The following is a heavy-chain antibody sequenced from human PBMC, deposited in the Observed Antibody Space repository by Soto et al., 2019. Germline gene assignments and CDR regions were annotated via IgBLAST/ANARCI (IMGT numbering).Heavy chain of an antibody. CDR2: ISSSGTYI. CDR1: GFTFSTCS. V-gene: IGHV3-21*01. Sequence: PGGSLRLSCAASGFTFSTCSMNWVRQAPGKGLEWVSSISSSGTYIHYADSLKGRFTISRDNAKNSLYLQMISLRAEDTAVYYCARDPSDCSSTSCWGYYALDVWGQGTTVTVSS. J-gene: IGHJ6*02. CDR3: ARDPSDCSSTSCWGYYALDV. D-gene: IGHD2-2*01.